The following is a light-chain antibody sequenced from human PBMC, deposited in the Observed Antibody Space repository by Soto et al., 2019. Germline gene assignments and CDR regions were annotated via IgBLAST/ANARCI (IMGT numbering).Light chain of an antibody. CDR1: QSVRTS. CDR2: DAS. Sequence: EIVLSQSPATLSSSPGERATLSCRASQSVRTSLAWYQHKPGQAPRLVIYDASLRANGVPARFGGSGSGTDFTLTINSLEPEDFAVYYCQQRNVWPPITFGQGTRLEI. CDR3: QQRNVWPPIT. J-gene: IGKJ5*01. V-gene: IGKV3-11*01.